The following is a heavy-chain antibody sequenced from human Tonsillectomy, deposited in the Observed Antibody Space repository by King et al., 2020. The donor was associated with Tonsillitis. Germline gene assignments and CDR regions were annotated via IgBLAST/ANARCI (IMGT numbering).Heavy chain of an antibody. CDR2: INPNSGGT. J-gene: IGHJ6*02. Sequence: QLVQSGAEVKKPGASVKVSCKASGYTFTGYYIHWVRQAPGQGLEWMGWINPNSGGTDYAQKFQGRVTMARDTSISTAYLELSRLRSDDAAVYYCARWSDLYYLGMDVWGQGPTVTVSS. CDR1: GYTFTGYY. D-gene: IGHD1-26*01. V-gene: IGHV1-2*02. CDR3: ARWSDLYYLGMDV.